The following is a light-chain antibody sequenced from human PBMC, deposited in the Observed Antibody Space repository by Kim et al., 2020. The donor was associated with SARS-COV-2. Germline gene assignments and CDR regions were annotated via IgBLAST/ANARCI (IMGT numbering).Light chain of an antibody. J-gene: IGLJ3*02. CDR1: NNNVGNQG. Sequence: QAGLTQPPSVSKGLRQTATLTCTGNNNNVGNQGAAWLQQHQGHPPKLLSYRNNNRPSGISERLSASRSENTASLTITGLQPEDEADYYCSAWDSSLNTQVFGGGTQLTVL. CDR2: RNN. CDR3: SAWDSSLNTQV. V-gene: IGLV10-54*01.